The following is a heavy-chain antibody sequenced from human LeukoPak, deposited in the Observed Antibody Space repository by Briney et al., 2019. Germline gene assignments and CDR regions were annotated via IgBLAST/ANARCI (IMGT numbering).Heavy chain of an antibody. Sequence: ASVKVSCKASGYTFTSYDINWVRQATGQGLEWMGWMNPNSGNTGYAQKFQGRVTMTRNTSISTAYMELSSLRSEGTTVYYCARSPSDILTGYCTVYFDYWGQGTLVTVSS. CDR1: GYTFTSYD. D-gene: IGHD3-9*01. CDR3: ARSPSDILTGYCTVYFDY. J-gene: IGHJ4*02. V-gene: IGHV1-8*01. CDR2: MNPNSGNT.